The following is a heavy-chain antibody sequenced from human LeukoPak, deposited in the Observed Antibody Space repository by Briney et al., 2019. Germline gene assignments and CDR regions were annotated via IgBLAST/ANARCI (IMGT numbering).Heavy chain of an antibody. V-gene: IGHV1-69*05. CDR3: ARGGGDYDSSGYYYTDLDY. CDR1: GGTFSSYA. Sequence: ASVKVSCKASGGTFSSYAISWVRQAPGQGLEWMGGIIPIFGTANYAQKFQGRVTITTDESTSTAYMELSSLRSEDTAVYYCARGGGDYDSSGYYYTDLDYWSQGTLVTVSS. J-gene: IGHJ4*02. CDR2: IIPIFGTA. D-gene: IGHD3-22*01.